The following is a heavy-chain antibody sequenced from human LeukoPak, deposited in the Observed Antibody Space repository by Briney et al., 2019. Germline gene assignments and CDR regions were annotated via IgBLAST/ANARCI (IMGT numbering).Heavy chain of an antibody. CDR3: ARSYDSSGYYYYYYYMDV. V-gene: IGHV1-18*01. CDR1: GYTFTSYG. CDR2: ISAYNGNT. J-gene: IGHJ6*03. Sequence: ASVKVSCKASGYTFTSYGISWVRQAPGQGLEWMGWISAYNGNTNYAQKLQGRVTMTSDTSTSTAYMELRSLRSDDTAVYYCARSYDSSGYYYYYYYMDVWGKGTTVTVS. D-gene: IGHD3-22*01.